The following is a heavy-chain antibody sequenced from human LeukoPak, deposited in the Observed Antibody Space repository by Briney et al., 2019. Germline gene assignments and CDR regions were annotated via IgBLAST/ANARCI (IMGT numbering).Heavy chain of an antibody. CDR3: AREYYDSSGYNLGDY. J-gene: IGHJ4*02. Sequence: PGGSLRLSCAASGFTVSSNYMSWVRQAPGKGLEWVAVISYDGSNKYYADSVKGRFTISRDNSKNTLYLQMNSLRAEDTAVYYCAREYYDSSGYNLGDYWGQGTLVTVSS. CDR1: GFTVSSNY. D-gene: IGHD3-22*01. V-gene: IGHV3-30*03. CDR2: ISYDGSNK.